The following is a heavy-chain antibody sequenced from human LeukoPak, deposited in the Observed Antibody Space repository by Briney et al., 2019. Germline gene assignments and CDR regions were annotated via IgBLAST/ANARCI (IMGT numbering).Heavy chain of an antibody. V-gene: IGHV3-23*01. Sequence: GGSLRLSCAASGFTFSSYAMRWVRQAPGKGLEWVSAISGSGGSTYYADSVKGGFTISRDNSKNTLYLQMNSLRAEDTAVYYYAKDFIPHIVVVIAPRRGYFQHWGQGTLVTVSS. CDR1: GFTFSSYA. D-gene: IGHD2-21*01. CDR2: ISGSGGST. CDR3: AKDFIPHIVVVIAPRRGYFQH. J-gene: IGHJ1*01.